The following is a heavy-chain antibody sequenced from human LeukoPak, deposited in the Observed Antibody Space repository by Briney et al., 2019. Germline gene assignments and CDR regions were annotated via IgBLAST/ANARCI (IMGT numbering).Heavy chain of an antibody. D-gene: IGHD3-10*01. CDR3: ASRTSWSLLSGAFDI. Sequence: SETLSLTCTVSGGSISSGGYYWSWIRQHPGKGLEWIGYIYYSGSTYYNPSLKSRVTISVDTSKNQFSLKLSSVTAADTAVYYCASRTSWSLLSGAFDIWGQGTMVTVSS. V-gene: IGHV4-31*03. J-gene: IGHJ3*02. CDR1: GGSISSGGYY. CDR2: IYYSGST.